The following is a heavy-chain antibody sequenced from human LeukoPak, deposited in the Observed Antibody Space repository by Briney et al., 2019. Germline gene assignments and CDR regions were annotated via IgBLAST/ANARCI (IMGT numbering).Heavy chain of an antibody. CDR3: AKGPLRGTAAAIDY. CDR2: ISYDGRNI. D-gene: IGHD2-2*01. Sequence: GKSLRLSCAASGFTFNNYGMHWVRQAPGKGLEWVAVISYDGRNIHYPDSVRGRFTISRDISTDTLWLQMDSLRTEDTAVYYCAKGPLRGTAAAIDYWGQGTLVTVSS. CDR1: GFTFNNYG. J-gene: IGHJ4*02. V-gene: IGHV3-30*18.